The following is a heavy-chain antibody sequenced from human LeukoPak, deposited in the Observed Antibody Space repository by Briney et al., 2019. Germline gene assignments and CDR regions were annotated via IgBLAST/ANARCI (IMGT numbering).Heavy chain of an antibody. D-gene: IGHD1-26*01. J-gene: IGHJ5*02. CDR3: ARGPTEVSGSYRWFDP. Sequence: ASVKVSCKASGYTFTSYDINWVRQATGQGLEWMGWMNPNSGNTGYAQKLQGRVTMTRDTSISTAYMELSSLRSEDTAVYYCARGPTEVSGSYRWFDPWGQGTLVTVSS. V-gene: IGHV1-8*01. CDR2: MNPNSGNT. CDR1: GYTFTSYD.